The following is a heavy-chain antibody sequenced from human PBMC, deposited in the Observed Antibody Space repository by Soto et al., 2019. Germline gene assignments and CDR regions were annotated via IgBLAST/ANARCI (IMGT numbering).Heavy chain of an antibody. Sequence: QVQLVQSGAEVKKPGASVKVSCKTSGYTFTSYGISWVRQAPGQGLEWMGWISAYNGNTNYAQKLQGIVTMTTDTSTSTADLVLRSLRADDTAVYYCAGGIAAAGTVAFDIWGQGTMVTVSS. CDR3: AGGIAAAGTVAFDI. J-gene: IGHJ3*02. V-gene: IGHV1-18*04. CDR1: GYTFTSYG. CDR2: ISAYNGNT. D-gene: IGHD6-13*01.